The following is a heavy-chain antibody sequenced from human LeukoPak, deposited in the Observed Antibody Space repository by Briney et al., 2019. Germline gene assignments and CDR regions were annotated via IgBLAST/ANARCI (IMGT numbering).Heavy chain of an antibody. Sequence: ASVKVSCKASGYTFTSYGISWVRQAPGQGLEWMGWISAHNGNTNYAQKLQGRVTMTTDTSTSTAHMELRSLRSDDTAVYYCARDEPMIVGIDYWGQGTLVTVSS. J-gene: IGHJ4*02. D-gene: IGHD3-22*01. CDR2: ISAHNGNT. V-gene: IGHV1-18*01. CDR3: ARDEPMIVGIDY. CDR1: GYTFTSYG.